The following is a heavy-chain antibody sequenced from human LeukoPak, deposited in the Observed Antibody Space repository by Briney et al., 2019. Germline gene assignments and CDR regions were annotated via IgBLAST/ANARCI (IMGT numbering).Heavy chain of an antibody. Sequence: SETLSLTCAVYGGSFSGYYWSWIRQPPGKGLEWIGEINHSGSTNYNPSLKSRVTTSVDTSKKEFSLKLNSVTAADTAVYYCARPRGTTYNWFDPWGQGTQVTVSS. CDR2: INHSGST. CDR3: ARPRGTTYNWFDP. D-gene: IGHD1-1*01. J-gene: IGHJ5*02. V-gene: IGHV4-34*01. CDR1: GGSFSGYY.